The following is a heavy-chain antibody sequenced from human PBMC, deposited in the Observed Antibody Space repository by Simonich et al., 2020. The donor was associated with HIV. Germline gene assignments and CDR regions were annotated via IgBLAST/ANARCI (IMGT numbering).Heavy chain of an antibody. CDR3: ARDLVGSAFDI. CDR1: GFTFSTYW. CDR2: VNSDWRST. V-gene: IGHV3-74*01. D-gene: IGHD2-8*02. Sequence: EVQLVESGGDLVQPGGSLRLSCAASGFTFSTYWMHWVRQAPGKGLVWVSRVNSDWRSTRYADSVKGRFTISRDNAKNTLYLQMNSLRAEDTAVYYCARDLVGSAFDIWGQGTMVTVSS. J-gene: IGHJ3*02.